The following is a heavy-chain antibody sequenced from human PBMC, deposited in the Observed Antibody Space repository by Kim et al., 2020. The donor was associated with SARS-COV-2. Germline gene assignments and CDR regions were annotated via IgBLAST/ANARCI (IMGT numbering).Heavy chain of an antibody. CDR3: ARGLFSSGSYFDY. D-gene: IGHD1-26*01. J-gene: IGHJ4*02. V-gene: IGHV4-59*09. Sequence: YNPSLKSRVTISLDTSKNQISLRLSSVTAADTAVYYCARGLFSSGSYFDYWGQGTLVTVSS.